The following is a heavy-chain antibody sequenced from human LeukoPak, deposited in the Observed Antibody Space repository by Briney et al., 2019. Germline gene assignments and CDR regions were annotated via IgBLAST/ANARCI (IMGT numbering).Heavy chain of an antibody. CDR2: TYYRSKWYS. CDR3: ARGPQVVGYYYIDE. Sequence: HTLSLTFAISVAGVSSNSAAWNWIMQYPSRGLQWLGRTYYRSKWYSDYAVSVKSRITINPDTSKNQFSLQLNSVTPEDTAVYYCARGPQVVGYYYIDEWGKGTTVTVSS. D-gene: IGHD2-15*01. J-gene: IGHJ6*03. CDR1: VAGVSSNSAA. V-gene: IGHV6-1*01.